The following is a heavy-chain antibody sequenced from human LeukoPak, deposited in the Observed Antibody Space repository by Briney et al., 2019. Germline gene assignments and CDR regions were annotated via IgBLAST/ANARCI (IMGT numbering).Heavy chain of an antibody. J-gene: IGHJ4*02. CDR3: ARSPKCSGGSCSPWQQIPLGPDY. D-gene: IGHD2-15*01. Sequence: HGESLKISCKGSGYSFTSYWISWVRQMPGKGLEWMGRIGPSDSYTNYSPSFQGHVTISADKSTSTAYLQWSSLKASDTAMYYCARSPKCSGGSCSPWQQIPLGPDYWGQGTLVTVSS. CDR1: GYSFTSYW. V-gene: IGHV5-10-1*01. CDR2: IGPSDSYT.